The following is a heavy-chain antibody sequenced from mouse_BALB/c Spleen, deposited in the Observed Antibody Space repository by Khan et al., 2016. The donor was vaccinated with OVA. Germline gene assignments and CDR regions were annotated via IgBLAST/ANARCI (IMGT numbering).Heavy chain of an antibody. J-gene: IGHJ4*01. CDR3: AKGVWSYYFALDY. V-gene: IGHV2-6-5*01. Sequence: QMQLEESGPGLVAPSQSLSITCTVSGFSLTDYGVSWIRQPPGKGLEWLGVIWGGGSTYYNSALKTRLSINKDNSKSQAFLKMNSLQTDDTAMYYCAKGVWSYYFALDYWGQGTSVTVSS. D-gene: IGHD2-10*02. CDR2: IWGGGST. CDR1: GFSLTDYG.